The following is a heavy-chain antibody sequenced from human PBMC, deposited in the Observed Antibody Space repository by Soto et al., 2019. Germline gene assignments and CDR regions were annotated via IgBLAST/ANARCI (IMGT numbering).Heavy chain of an antibody. CDR2: TYYRSKWYS. D-gene: IGHD1-26*01. Sequence: SQTLSLTCDISGDYVSSNSATWNWIRQSPSRGLEWLGRTYYRSKWYSDYAVSVKSRITVNPDTSKNQFSLHLRSVTPEDTAVYFCAREEKWELQGLHFWGQGNLVTVSS. V-gene: IGHV6-1*01. J-gene: IGHJ1*01. CDR1: GDYVSSNSAT. CDR3: AREEKWELQGLHF.